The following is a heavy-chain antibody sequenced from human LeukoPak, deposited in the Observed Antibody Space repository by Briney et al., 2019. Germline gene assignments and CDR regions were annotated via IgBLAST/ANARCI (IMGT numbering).Heavy chain of an antibody. Sequence: SCKASGYTFTSYYMHWVRQAPGKGLEWVGRIKSKTDGGTTDYAAPVKGRFTISRDDSKNTLYLQMNSLKTEDTAVYYCKAVPHYYYYYYMDVWGKGTTVTVSS. J-gene: IGHJ6*03. CDR1: GYTFTSYY. V-gene: IGHV3-15*01. CDR2: IKSKTDGGTT. CDR3: KAVPHYYYYYYMDV.